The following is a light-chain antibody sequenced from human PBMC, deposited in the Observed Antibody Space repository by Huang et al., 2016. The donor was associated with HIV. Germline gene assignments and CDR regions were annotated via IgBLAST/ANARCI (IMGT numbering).Light chain of an antibody. CDR3: QQRSNWPPWT. V-gene: IGKV3-11*01. Sequence: ELVLTQSPAILSLSPGERATLSCRASQRIRGYLAWYQHKPGQAPRLLIYDASNRATGIPARVSGSGSGTDFTLTISSLEPEDFAVYYCQQRSNWPPWTFGQGTKVEIK. CDR2: DAS. CDR1: QRIRGY. J-gene: IGKJ1*01.